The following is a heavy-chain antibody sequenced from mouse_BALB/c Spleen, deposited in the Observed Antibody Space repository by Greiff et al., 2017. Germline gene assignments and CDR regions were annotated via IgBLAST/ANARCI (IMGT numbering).Heavy chain of an antibody. D-gene: IGHD4-1*01. J-gene: IGHJ4*01. CDR2: ISNGGGST. V-gene: IGHV5-12-2*01. Sequence: EVKVEESGGGLVQPGGSLKLSCAASGFTFSSYTMSWVRQTPEKRLEWVAYISNGGGSTYYPDTVKGRFTISRDNAKNTLYLQMSSLKSEDTAMYYCARNWDYAMDYWGQGTSVTVSS. CDR1: GFTFSSYT. CDR3: ARNWDYAMDY.